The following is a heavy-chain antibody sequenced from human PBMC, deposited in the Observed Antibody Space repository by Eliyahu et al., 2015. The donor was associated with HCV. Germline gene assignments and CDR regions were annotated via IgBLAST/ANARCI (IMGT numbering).Heavy chain of an antibody. J-gene: IGHJ4*02. CDR1: GFTFSDYY. D-gene: IGHD2-15*01. V-gene: IGHV3-11*06. Sequence: GFTFSDYYMSWIRQAPGKGLEWVSYXSSSSSYTNYADSVKGRFTISRDNAKNSLYLQMNSLRAEDTAVYYCARDSCSGGNCYSVFDYWGQGTLVTVSS. CDR3: ARDSCSGGNCYSVFDY. CDR2: XSSSSSYT.